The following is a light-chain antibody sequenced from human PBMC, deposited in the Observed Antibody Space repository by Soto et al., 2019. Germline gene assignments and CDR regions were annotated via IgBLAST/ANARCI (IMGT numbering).Light chain of an antibody. V-gene: IGKV3D-20*02. CDR2: DAS. Sequence: ETVLTHSPVTLSLSPGGRGTRSCRASQSVSRNNLVWYQQKPGQAPRLLIYDASTRAAGIPARFIGSGSGTDFTLTISSLEPEDSAVYYCQQHLGRHTCGQGTTVDIK. CDR3: QQHLGRHT. CDR1: QSVSRNN. J-gene: IGKJ1*01.